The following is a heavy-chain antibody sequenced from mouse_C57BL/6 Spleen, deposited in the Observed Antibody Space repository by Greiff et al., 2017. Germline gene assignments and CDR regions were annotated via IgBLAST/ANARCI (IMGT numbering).Heavy chain of an antibody. CDR3: ARDITTVVSDY. J-gene: IGHJ2*01. CDR2: IYPGSGNT. CDR1: GYTFTDYY. D-gene: IGHD1-1*01. Sequence: QVQLQQSGAELVRPGASVKLSCKASGYTFTDYYINWVKQRPGQGLEWIARIYPGSGNTYYNEKFKGKAALTVDKSSSTAYMQLSSLTSEDSAVYYCARDITTVVSDYWGQGTTLTVSS. V-gene: IGHV1-76*01.